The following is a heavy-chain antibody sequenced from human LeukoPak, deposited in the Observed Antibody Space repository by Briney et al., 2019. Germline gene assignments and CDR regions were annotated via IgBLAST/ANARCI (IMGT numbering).Heavy chain of an antibody. V-gene: IGHV4-38-2*02. D-gene: IGHD3-10*01. CDR3: ARDGDYYGSGSYSLFQNWFDP. J-gene: IGHJ5*02. CDR2: IYHSGST. CDR1: GYSISSGYY. Sequence: SETLSLTCAVSGYSISSGYYSGWIRPPPGKGLEWIGSIYHSGSTYYNPSLKSRVTISVDTSKNQFSLKLSSVTAADTAVYYCARDGDYYGSGSYSLFQNWFDPWGQGTLVTVSS.